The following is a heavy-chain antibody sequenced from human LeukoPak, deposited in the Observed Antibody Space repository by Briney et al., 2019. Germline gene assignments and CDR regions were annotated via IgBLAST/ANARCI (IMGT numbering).Heavy chain of an antibody. Sequence: GGSLRLSCAASGFTFSSYGMHWVRQAPGEGLEWVAVISYDGSNKYYADSVKGRFTISRDNSKNTLYLQMNSLRAEDTAVYYCAKNEVGPFDYWGQGTLVTVSS. D-gene: IGHD3/OR15-3a*01. CDR3: AKNEVGPFDY. V-gene: IGHV3-30*18. CDR1: GFTFSSYG. CDR2: ISYDGSNK. J-gene: IGHJ4*02.